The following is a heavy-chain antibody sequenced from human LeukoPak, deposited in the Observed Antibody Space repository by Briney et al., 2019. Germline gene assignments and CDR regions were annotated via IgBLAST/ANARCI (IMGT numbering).Heavy chain of an antibody. Sequence: SETLSLTCTVSGGSISSYYWSWIRQPPGKGLEWIGYIYYSGSTYYNPSLKSRVTISVDTSKNQFSLKLSSVTAADTAVYYCARDPGCSSTSCYYHFDPWGQGTLVTVSS. J-gene: IGHJ5*02. CDR2: IYYSGST. D-gene: IGHD2-2*01. V-gene: IGHV4-59*12. CDR1: GGSISSYY. CDR3: ARDPGCSSTSCYYHFDP.